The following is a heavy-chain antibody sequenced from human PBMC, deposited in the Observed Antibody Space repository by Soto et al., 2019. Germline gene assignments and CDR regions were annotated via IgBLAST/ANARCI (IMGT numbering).Heavy chain of an antibody. CDR3: ARARYCSSTSCLNGVSR. V-gene: IGHV3-21*01. D-gene: IGHD2-2*01. J-gene: IGHJ4*02. Sequence: PGGSLRLSCAASGFTFSGYGMNWVRQAPGKGLEWVSSISGSSSYIYYADSVKGRFTISRDNAKNSLYLQMNSLRAEDTAVYYCARARYCSSTSCLNGVSRWGQGTPVTVSS. CDR2: ISGSSSYI. CDR1: GFTFSGYG.